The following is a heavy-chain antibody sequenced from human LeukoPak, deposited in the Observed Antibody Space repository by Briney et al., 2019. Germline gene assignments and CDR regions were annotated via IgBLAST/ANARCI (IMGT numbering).Heavy chain of an antibody. CDR2: ISGGGGST. D-gene: IGHD3-22*01. Sequence: PGGSLRLSCAASGFTFSSYAMSWVRQAPGKGLEWVSAISGGGGSTYCADSVKGRFTISRDNSKNTLYLQMNSLRAEDTAVYYCATGSEYYYDSSGYYYDYWGQGTLVTVSS. CDR3: ATGSEYYYDSSGYYYDY. V-gene: IGHV3-23*01. J-gene: IGHJ4*02. CDR1: GFTFSSYA.